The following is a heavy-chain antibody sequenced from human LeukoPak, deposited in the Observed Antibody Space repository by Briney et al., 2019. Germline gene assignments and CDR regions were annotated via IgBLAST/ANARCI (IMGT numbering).Heavy chain of an antibody. CDR1: GGSISSYY. V-gene: IGHV4-59*01. CDR3: ARGRRGYSCGCLFDY. J-gene: IGHJ4*02. D-gene: IGHD5-18*01. CDR2: IYYSGST. Sequence: SETLSLTCTVSGGSISSYYWSWIRQPPGKGLEWIGYIYYSGSTNYNPSLKSRVTISVDTSKNQFSLKLSSVTAADTAVYYCARGRRGYSCGCLFDYWGQGTLVTVSS.